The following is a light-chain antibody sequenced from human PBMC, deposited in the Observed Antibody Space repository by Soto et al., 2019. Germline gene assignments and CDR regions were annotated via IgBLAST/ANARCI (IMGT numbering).Light chain of an antibody. V-gene: IGKV4-1*01. CDR3: QQYYSGRT. CDR1: QSVLHRSKRKNY. Sequence: DIVMTQSPDSLAVSLGERITINCRSSQSVLHRSKRKNYLAWYQQKAGQLPKLLSSWASTRESGVPDRLSCSGSGTDFTLTISSLRAEDVSTYYCQQYYSGRTFGQGTKVEIK. CDR2: WAS. J-gene: IGKJ1*01.